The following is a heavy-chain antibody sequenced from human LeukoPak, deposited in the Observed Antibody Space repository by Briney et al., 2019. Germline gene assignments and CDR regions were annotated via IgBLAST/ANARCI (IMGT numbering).Heavy chain of an antibody. V-gene: IGHV4-39*07. Sequence: SETLSLTCTVPGGSISSSSYYWGWIRQPPGKGLEWIGSIYYSGSTYYNPSLKSRVTISVDTSKNQFSLKLSSVTAADTAVYYCARTSGYSGYESLYWGQGTLVTVSS. J-gene: IGHJ4*02. CDR2: IYYSGST. CDR1: GGSISSSSYY. CDR3: ARTSGYSGYESLY. D-gene: IGHD5-12*01.